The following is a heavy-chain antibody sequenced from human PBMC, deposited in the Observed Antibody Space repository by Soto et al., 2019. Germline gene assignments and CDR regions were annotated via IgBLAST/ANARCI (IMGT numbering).Heavy chain of an antibody. D-gene: IGHD3-22*01. CDR2: ISFQGTND. CDR1: GFNFNNYG. V-gene: IGHV3-30*18. J-gene: IGHJ4*02. CDR3: VKLMFDHDSSGFSGDY. Sequence: QVQLVESGGGVVQPGGSLRLSCAGSGFNFNNYGMYWVRQAPGKGLEWVAFISFQGTNDYYAEAVKGRFTISKDYSKNTVFLQMNSLRADDTAMYYCVKLMFDHDSSGFSGDYWGQGTLVTVS.